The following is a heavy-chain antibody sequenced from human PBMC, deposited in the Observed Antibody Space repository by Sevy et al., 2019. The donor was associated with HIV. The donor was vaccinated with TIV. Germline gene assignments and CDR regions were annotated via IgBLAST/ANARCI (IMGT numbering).Heavy chain of an antibody. CDR1: GGSITSYY. CDR2: IYHTGDT. D-gene: IGHD3-10*01. V-gene: IGHV4-59*01. CDR3: ARQGAWYYGSTGNAFDF. Sequence: SETLSLTCTVSGGSITSYYWSWIRQPPGKGLEWIGYIYHTGDTKYNPSLKSRLTISVDTSRSQFSLILSSVTAADTAVYYCARQGAWYYGSTGNAFDFWGQGTMVTVSS. J-gene: IGHJ3*01.